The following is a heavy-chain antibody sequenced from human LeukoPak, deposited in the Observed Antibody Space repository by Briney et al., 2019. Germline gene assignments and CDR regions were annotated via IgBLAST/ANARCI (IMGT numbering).Heavy chain of an antibody. Sequence: GGSLRLSCAASGFAFRSFWMIWVRQPPGKGLEYVANIKEDGTEKYYVVSVKGRFTISRDNAKNSLYLQMNSLRGEDTAVYYCERDGLSWARDYWGQGTVVTVSS. CDR1: GFAFRSFW. J-gene: IGHJ4*02. V-gene: IGHV3-7*03. CDR2: IKEDGTEK. D-gene: IGHD3-10*01. CDR3: ERDGLSWARDY.